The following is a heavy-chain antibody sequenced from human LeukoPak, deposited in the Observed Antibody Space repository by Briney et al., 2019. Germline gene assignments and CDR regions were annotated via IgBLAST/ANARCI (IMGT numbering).Heavy chain of an antibody. CDR1: GFTFSNHG. CDR2: IRYDGSNK. Sequence: GGSLRLSCTASGFTFSNHGMHWVRQAPGKGLEWVAFIRYDGSNKYYADSVKGRFTISRDNSKNTLYLQMNSLRAEDTAVYYCAKDPTVVTTRVYYFDYWGQGTLVTVSS. J-gene: IGHJ4*02. V-gene: IGHV3-30*02. D-gene: IGHD4-23*01. CDR3: AKDPTVVTTRVYYFDY.